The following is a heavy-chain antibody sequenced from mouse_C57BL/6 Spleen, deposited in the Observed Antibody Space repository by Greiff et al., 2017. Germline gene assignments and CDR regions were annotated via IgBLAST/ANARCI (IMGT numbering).Heavy chain of an antibody. J-gene: IGHJ4*01. Sequence: EVQLQQSVAELVRPGASVKLSCTASGFNIKNSYMHWVKQRPEQGLEWIGRIDPANGNTKYAPKFQGKATITADTSSNPAYLQLSSLTSEEPAIYYSASYSNYFDSMDYWGQGTSVTVSS. V-gene: IGHV14-3*01. CDR1: GFNIKNSY. CDR3: ASYSNYFDSMDY. D-gene: IGHD2-5*01. CDR2: IDPANGNT.